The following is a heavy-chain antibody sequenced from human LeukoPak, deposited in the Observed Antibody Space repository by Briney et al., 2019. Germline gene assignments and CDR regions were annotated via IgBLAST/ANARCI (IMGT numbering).Heavy chain of an antibody. Sequence: PGGSLRLSCAASGFNFRSYYMSWVRQAPGKGLEWVASIKPDGSEKSYVDSVKGRFTVSRDNAENSLYLQMDSLRAEDTAVYYCARGGRSGDCWGQGTLVTVSS. V-gene: IGHV3-7*05. CDR2: IKPDGSEK. J-gene: IGHJ4*02. D-gene: IGHD3-10*01. CDR3: ARGGRSGDC. CDR1: GFNFRSYY.